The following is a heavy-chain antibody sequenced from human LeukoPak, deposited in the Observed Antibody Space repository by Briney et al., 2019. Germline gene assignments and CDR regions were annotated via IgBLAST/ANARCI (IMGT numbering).Heavy chain of an antibody. CDR2: ISRSGSTK. CDR1: GFTFSSYS. J-gene: IGHJ6*03. D-gene: IGHD2-15*01. V-gene: IGHV3-48*04. CDR3: ARVLRYCSGGNCYSGGLGYMDV. Sequence: GGSLGLSCAASGFTFSSYSMNWVRQAPGKGLEWVSSISRSGSTKYYADSVKGRFTISRDNAKNSLFLQMNSLRAEDTAVYYCARVLRYCSGGNCYSGGLGYMDVWGKGTTVTISS.